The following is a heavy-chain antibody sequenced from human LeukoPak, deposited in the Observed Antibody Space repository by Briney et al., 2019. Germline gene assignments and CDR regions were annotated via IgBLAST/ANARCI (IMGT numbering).Heavy chain of an antibody. Sequence: KPGGSLRLSCAASGFTFSSYSMNWVRQAPGKGLEWVSSISSSSSYIYYADSVKGRFTISRDNAKNSLYLQMNSLRAEDTAVYYCAMTYYDFWSDPYYFDYWGQGTLVTVSS. CDR3: AMTYYDFWSDPYYFDY. J-gene: IGHJ4*02. CDR1: GFTFSSYS. D-gene: IGHD3-3*01. V-gene: IGHV3-21*01. CDR2: ISSSSSYI.